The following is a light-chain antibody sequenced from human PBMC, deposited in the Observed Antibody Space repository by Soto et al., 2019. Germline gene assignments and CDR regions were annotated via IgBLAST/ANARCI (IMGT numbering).Light chain of an antibody. CDR3: CSYAGSSSLV. J-gene: IGLJ1*01. CDR1: SSVVGSYSL. Sequence: QSALTQPASVSGSPGQSITISCTGTSSVVGSYSLISWYQQQPGKAPKLVIYGASERPSGVSDRFSGSKSGNTASLTISGLHPEDEAHYYFCSYAGSSSLVFGTGTKATVL. V-gene: IGLV2-23*01. CDR2: GAS.